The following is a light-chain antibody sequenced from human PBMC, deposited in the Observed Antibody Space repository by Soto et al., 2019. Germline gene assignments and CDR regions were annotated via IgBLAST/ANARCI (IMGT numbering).Light chain of an antibody. CDR1: QSVSSSY. Sequence: EIVLTQSPGTLSLSPGERATLSCRASQSVSSSYLAWYQQKPGQAPRLLIYGASSRATGIPDRFSGSGSGTDFTLTISGLEPEDFAVYYCQQYGGSPRTFGQGTKVEIK. CDR3: QQYGGSPRT. J-gene: IGKJ1*01. V-gene: IGKV3-20*01. CDR2: GAS.